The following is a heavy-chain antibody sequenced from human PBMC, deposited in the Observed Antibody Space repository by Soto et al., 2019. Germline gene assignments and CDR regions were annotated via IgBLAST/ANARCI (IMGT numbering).Heavy chain of an antibody. D-gene: IGHD3-3*01. CDR2: IYHSGST. J-gene: IGHJ6*02. CDR1: GGSISSSNW. Sequence: PSETLSLTCAVSGGSISSSNWWSWVRQPPGKGLEWIGEIYHSGSTNYNPSLKSRVTISVDKSKNQFSLKLSSVTAADTAVYYCARAEILRFLEWSASPYYGMDVWGQGTTVTVSS. V-gene: IGHV4-4*02. CDR3: ARAEILRFLEWSASPYYGMDV.